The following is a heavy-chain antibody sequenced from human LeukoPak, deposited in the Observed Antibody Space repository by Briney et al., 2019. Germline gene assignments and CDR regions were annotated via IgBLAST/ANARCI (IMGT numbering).Heavy chain of an antibody. CDR1: GFPFSTYW. Sequence: PGGSLRLSCAASGFPFSTYWITWVRQAPGKGLEWVANIKNDGSEKYYVDSVKGRFTISRDNAENSLFLQMNSLRVEDTAIYYCTRDSGLTGYDLLDYWGRGTLVTVSS. D-gene: IGHD5-12*01. J-gene: IGHJ4*02. CDR2: IKNDGSEK. V-gene: IGHV3-7*01. CDR3: TRDSGLTGYDLLDY.